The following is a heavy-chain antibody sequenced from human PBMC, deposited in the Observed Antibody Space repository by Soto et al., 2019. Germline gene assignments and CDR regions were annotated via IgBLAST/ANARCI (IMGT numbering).Heavy chain of an antibody. J-gene: IGHJ4*02. Sequence: QVRLQESGPGLVKPSQTLSLTCTVSGGSVSSGGFYWNWIRQHPGKGLEWIGYMYNDGRTEYNPSVKSRVSISVDTPKNQFSLKVMSVTVAETAVYYCTREAGYWGQGILVTVSS. CDR3: TREAGY. V-gene: IGHV4-31*03. CDR1: GGSVSSGGFY. D-gene: IGHD6-25*01. CDR2: MYNDGRT.